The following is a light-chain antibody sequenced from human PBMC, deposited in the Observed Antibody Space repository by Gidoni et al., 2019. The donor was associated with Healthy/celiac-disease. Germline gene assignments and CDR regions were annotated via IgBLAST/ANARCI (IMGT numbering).Light chain of an antibody. V-gene: IGKV1-5*03. CDR3: QQYNSSPIG. Sequence: DIQMTQSPSTLSASVGDRVTITCRASQSISSWLAWYQQKPGKAPKLLIYKASSLESGVPSRFSGSGSGTEFTLTISSLQPDDFATYYCQQYNSSPIGFGQGTRLEIK. CDR1: QSISSW. CDR2: KAS. J-gene: IGKJ5*01.